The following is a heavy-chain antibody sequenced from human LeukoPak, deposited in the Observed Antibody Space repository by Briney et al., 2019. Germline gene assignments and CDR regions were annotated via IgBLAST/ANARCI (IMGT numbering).Heavy chain of an antibody. CDR1: GFSFSSYL. CDR2: IRTDGGTK. D-gene: IGHD3-16*01. CDR3: ARDWAWGGFDH. J-gene: IGHJ4*02. V-gene: IGHV3-74*01. Sequence: GGSLRLSCEGSGFSFSSYLMHWVRQAPGKGLAWVSRIRTDGGTKYYADSVKGRFTVSRDNARNTLYLQMDSLRVDDTAVYYCARDWAWGGFDHWGQGTLVTVSS.